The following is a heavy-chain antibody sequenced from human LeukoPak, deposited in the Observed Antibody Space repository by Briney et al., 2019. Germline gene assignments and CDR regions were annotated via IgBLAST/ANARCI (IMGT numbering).Heavy chain of an antibody. J-gene: IGHJ3*01. CDR2: ISRTT. CDR1: GFTFSSYA. Sequence: GGSLRLSCAASGFTFSSYAMHWVRQAPGKGLEWVSYISRTTSYADSVKGRFTISRDNAKSSLYLQVNSLRAEDTAVYYCARDTDYAFDVWGQGTMVTVSS. V-gene: IGHV3-48*01. CDR3: ARDTDYAFDV.